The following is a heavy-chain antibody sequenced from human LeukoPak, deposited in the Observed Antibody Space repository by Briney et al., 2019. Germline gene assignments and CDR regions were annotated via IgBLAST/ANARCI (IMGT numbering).Heavy chain of an antibody. Sequence: SETLSLTCAVSGGSISSGGYSWSWIRQPPGKGLEWIGCIYYSGSTYNNPSLRSRVTISVDTSKNQFSLKLSSVTAADTAVYYCARDHYDTSGYSNGMDVWGQGTTVTVSS. CDR1: GGSISSGGYS. D-gene: IGHD3-22*01. V-gene: IGHV4-30-4*08. CDR3: ARDHYDTSGYSNGMDV. J-gene: IGHJ6*02. CDR2: IYYSGST.